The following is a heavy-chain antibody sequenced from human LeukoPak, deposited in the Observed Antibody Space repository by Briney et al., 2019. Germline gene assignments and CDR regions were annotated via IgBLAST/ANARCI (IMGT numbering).Heavy chain of an antibody. V-gene: IGHV4-34*01. CDR2: INHSGST. J-gene: IGHJ6*04. CDR1: GGSFSGYY. D-gene: IGHD3-16*01. Sequence: PSETLSLTCAVYGGSFSGYYWSCIRQPPGKGREWIGEINHSGSTNYNPSLKSRVTISVDTSTNQFSLKLSSVTAADTAVYYCARDSSLYEHSSPRLDVWGKGTTVTVSS. CDR3: ARDSSLYEHSSPRLDV.